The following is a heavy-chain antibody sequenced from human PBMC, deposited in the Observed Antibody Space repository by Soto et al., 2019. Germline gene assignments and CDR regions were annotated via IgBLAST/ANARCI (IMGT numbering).Heavy chain of an antibody. V-gene: IGHV1-18*01. CDR1: GYIFTSYH. J-gene: IGHJ4*02. CDR3: ARDAPPPRE. CDR2: ISAYNGNT. Sequence: QVQLVQSGAEVKKPGASVKVSCKASGYIFTSYHITWVRQAPGQGLERMGWISAYNGNTNYAQKLQGRVTMTTDTSTSTADRELRSLRADDTAVYYCARDAPPPREWGQGTLVTVSS.